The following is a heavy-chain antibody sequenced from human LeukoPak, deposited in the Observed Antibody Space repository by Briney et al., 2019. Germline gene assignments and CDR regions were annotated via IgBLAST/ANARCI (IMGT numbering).Heavy chain of an antibody. J-gene: IGHJ4*02. D-gene: IGHD2/OR15-2a*01. Sequence: GGSLRLSCAASGCTFSSYGMHWVRQAPAKGLEWVALIWYDGSNKYYTDSVKGRLTISRDNSKNTLYLQMNSLRADDTAIYYCAREGPRGNSQFDYWGQGTLVTVSS. CDR3: AREGPRGNSQFDY. CDR1: GCTFSSYG. V-gene: IGHV3-33*01. CDR2: IWYDGSNK.